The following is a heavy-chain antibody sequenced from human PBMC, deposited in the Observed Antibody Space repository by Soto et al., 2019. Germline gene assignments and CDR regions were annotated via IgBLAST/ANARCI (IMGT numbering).Heavy chain of an antibody. CDR1: GGSISSGGYY. Sequence: SETLSLTCTVSGGSISSGGYYGSWIRQHPGKGLEWIGYIYYSGSTNYNPSLKSRVTISVDTSKNQFSLKLSSVTAADTAVYYCARDTIDGSLGYWGQGTLVTVSS. J-gene: IGHJ4*02. CDR3: ARDTIDGSLGY. CDR2: IYYSGST. V-gene: IGHV4-61*08. D-gene: IGHD3-16*01.